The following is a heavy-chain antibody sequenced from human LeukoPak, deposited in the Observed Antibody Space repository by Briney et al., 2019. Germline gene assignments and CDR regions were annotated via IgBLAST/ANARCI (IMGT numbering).Heavy chain of an antibody. J-gene: IGHJ4*02. CDR1: GFTFSSYG. CDR2: IRSKTDGETT. V-gene: IGHV3-15*01. CDR3: TGGVINLRGSDY. D-gene: IGHD3-10*01. Sequence: GGSLRLSCAASGFTFSSYGMHWVRQAPGKGLEWVGHIRSKTDGETTDYAAPVKGRFTISRDDSKNTLYLEMNSLKTEDTAVYYCTGGVINLRGSDYWGQGTLVTVSS.